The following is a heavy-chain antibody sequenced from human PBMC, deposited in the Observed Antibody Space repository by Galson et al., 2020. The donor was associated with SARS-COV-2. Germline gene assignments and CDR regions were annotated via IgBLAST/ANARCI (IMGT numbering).Heavy chain of an antibody. D-gene: IGHD2-15*01. CDR2: LSYSGST. V-gene: IGHV4-39*01. CDR1: GGSISKTTYY. Sequence: ASETLSLTCTVSGGSISKTTYYWGWVRQPPGKGLEWIGSLSYSGSTYYNPSLKSRVTISVDTSKTQFSVTLNSVTAADTAVYYCARASGSSPYNWFDPWGQGTLVTVSS. CDR3: ARASGSSPYNWFDP. J-gene: IGHJ5*02.